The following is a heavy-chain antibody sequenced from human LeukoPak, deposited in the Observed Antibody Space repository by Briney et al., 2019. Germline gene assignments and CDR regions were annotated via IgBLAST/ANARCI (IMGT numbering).Heavy chain of an antibody. Sequence: SETLSLTCAVYGGSFSGYYWSWIRQPPGKGLEWIGEINHSGSTNYNPSLKSRVTISVDTSKNQFSLKLSSVTAADTAVYYCARRARRPGYFTMIVVVSAFDIWGQGTMVTVSS. CDR2: INHSGST. D-gene: IGHD3-22*01. J-gene: IGHJ3*02. CDR3: ARRARRPGYFTMIVVVSAFDI. CDR1: GGSFSGYY. V-gene: IGHV4-34*01.